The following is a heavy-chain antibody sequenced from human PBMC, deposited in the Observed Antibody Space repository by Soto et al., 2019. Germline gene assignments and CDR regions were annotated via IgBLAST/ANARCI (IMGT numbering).Heavy chain of an antibody. J-gene: IGHJ6*02. Sequence: GGAQRLSGAGSGFKFCRYSMNRVRQAPGKGLEWVSSISSSSSYIYYADSLKGRFTLSRDNAKNSLYLQMNSLRAEDTVVYYCATILTTVTSYALDVWGQGTTVTVSS. CDR3: ATILTTVTSYALDV. V-gene: IGHV3-21*01. CDR1: GFKFCRYS. CDR2: ISSSSSYI. D-gene: IGHD4-17*01.